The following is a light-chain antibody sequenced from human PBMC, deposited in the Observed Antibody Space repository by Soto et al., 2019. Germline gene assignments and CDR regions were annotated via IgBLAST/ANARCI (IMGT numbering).Light chain of an antibody. J-gene: IGLJ2*01. Sequence: QSALTQPASVSGSPGQSITISCTGTSSDVGGYNYVSWYQQHPGKAPKLMIYDVSNRPSGVSNRFSGSKSGNTASLTISGLQAEDEDDYYCSSYTSSSSLVVFGGGNKLDVL. CDR3: SSYTSSSSLVV. CDR2: DVS. V-gene: IGLV2-14*01. CDR1: SSDVGGYNY.